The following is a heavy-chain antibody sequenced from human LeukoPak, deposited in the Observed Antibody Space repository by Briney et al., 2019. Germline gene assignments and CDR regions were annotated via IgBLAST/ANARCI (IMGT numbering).Heavy chain of an antibody. J-gene: IGHJ4*02. CDR1: GFTFSSYS. Sequence: LRLSCAASGFTFSSYSMNWVRQAPGKGLEWVSSISSSSSYIYYADSVKGGFTTSRGKGKNSLYLQINCLRAEDTAVYYCARDAEHCSSSLGYWGQGTLVTVSS. V-gene: IGHV3-21*01. CDR2: ISSSSSYI. CDR3: ARDAEHCSSSLGY. D-gene: IGHD6-6*01.